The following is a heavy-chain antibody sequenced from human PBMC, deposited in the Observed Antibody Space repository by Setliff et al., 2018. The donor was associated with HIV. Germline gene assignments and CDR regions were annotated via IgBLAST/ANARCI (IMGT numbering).Heavy chain of an antibody. Sequence: SETLSLTCTVSGGSISSFYWTWIRQPPGKGLEWIGYIYYSGSTNYNPSLKSRLTISVDTSKNQVSLKLTSVTATDTAVYYCARDRRDDYYFTAYFDSLGQGTVVTVSS. CDR1: GGSISSFY. J-gene: IGHJ4*02. CDR3: ARDRRDDYYFTAYFDS. V-gene: IGHV4-59*12. CDR2: IYYSGST. D-gene: IGHD1-26*01.